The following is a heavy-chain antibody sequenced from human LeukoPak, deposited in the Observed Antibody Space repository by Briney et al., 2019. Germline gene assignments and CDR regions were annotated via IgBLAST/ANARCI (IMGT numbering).Heavy chain of an antibody. J-gene: IGHJ4*02. Sequence: PGGSLRLSCAACGFTFSNYWMSWVRQAPGKGGEGVANIKQYGNDKYYVDSVKGRFTISRENDKNSVYVKMNRQRAEDTAIYYCLREETIVVIREPPPRGQGTLVTVSS. D-gene: IGHD3-22*01. CDR1: GFTFSNYW. CDR3: LREETIVVIREPPP. V-gene: IGHV3-7*01. CDR2: IKQYGNDK.